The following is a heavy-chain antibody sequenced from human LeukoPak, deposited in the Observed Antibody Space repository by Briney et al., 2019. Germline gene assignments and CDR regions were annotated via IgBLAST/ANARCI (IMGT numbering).Heavy chain of an antibody. J-gene: IGHJ6*03. CDR3: AKDQNWNYYYYYYMDV. CDR1: GFTFSSYA. Sequence: PGGSLRLSCAASGFTFSSYAMSWVRQAPGKGLEWVSAISGSGGSTYYADSVKGRFTISRDNSKNTLYLQMNSLRAEDTAVYYCAKDQNWNYYYYYYMDVWGKGTTVTVSS. CDR2: ISGSGGST. D-gene: IGHD1-1*01. V-gene: IGHV3-23*01.